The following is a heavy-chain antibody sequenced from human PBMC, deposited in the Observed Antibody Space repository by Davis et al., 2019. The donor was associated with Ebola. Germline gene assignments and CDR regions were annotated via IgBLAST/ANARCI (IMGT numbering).Heavy chain of an antibody. CDR1: GFTFSSYA. CDR2: ISGSGGST. D-gene: IGHD3-9*01. J-gene: IGHJ6*02. Sequence: PGGSLRLSCAASGFTFSSYAMSWVRQAPGKGLEWVSAISGSGGSTYYADSVKGWFTISRDNSKNTLYLQMNSLRAEDTAVYYCAKVESGYFDWLPVSYGMDVWGQGTTVTVSS. V-gene: IGHV3-23*01. CDR3: AKVESGYFDWLPVSYGMDV.